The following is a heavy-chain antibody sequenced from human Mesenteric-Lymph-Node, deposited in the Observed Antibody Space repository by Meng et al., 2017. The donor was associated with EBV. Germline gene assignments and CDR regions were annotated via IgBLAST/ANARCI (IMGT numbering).Heavy chain of an antibody. CDR1: GGSVSSTSYY. CDR2: VYYSGST. J-gene: IGHJ5*02. D-gene: IGHD3-10*01. CDR3: ARENPARGNWFDP. Sequence: QGPLQGSGPGLVKPSETLSLTCTVSGGSVSSTSYYWSWIRQPPGKRLEWIGYVYYSGSTNYNPSLKSRVTISVDTSKNQFSLNLYSVTAADTAVYYCARENPARGNWFDPWGQGALVTVSS. V-gene: IGHV4-61*01.